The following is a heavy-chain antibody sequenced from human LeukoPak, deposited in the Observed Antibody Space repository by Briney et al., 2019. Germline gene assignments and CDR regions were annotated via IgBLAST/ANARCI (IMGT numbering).Heavy chain of an antibody. CDR1: GYTFTGYY. Sequence: ASVKVSCKASGYTFTGYYMHWVRQAPGQGLEWMGWINPNSGGTNYAQKFQGWVTMTRDTSTSTVYMELSSLRSEDTAVYYCARDPEQQLLRGIYYYYGMDVWGQGTTVTVSS. J-gene: IGHJ6*02. CDR2: INPNSGGT. CDR3: ARDPEQQLLRGIYYYYGMDV. D-gene: IGHD6-13*01. V-gene: IGHV1-2*04.